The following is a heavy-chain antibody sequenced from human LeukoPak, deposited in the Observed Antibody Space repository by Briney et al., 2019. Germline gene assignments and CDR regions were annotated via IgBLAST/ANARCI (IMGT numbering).Heavy chain of an antibody. CDR3: ARASYYYDSSGYYTYYFDY. CDR1: GGSVSSGSYY. V-gene: IGHV4-61*01. J-gene: IGHJ4*02. CDR2: IYYSGST. Sequence: SETLSLTCTVSGGSVSSGSYYWSWLRQPPGKGLEWIGYIYYSGSTNYNPSLKSRVTISVDTSKNQFSLKLSSVTAADTAVYYCARASYYYDSSGYYTYYFDYWGQGTLVTVSS. D-gene: IGHD3-22*01.